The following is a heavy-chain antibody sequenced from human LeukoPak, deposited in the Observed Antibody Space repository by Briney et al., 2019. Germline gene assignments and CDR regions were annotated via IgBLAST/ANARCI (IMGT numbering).Heavy chain of an antibody. CDR1: GFTFSSYS. J-gene: IGHJ4*02. Sequence: GSLRLSCAASGFTFSSYSMNWVRQAPGKGLGWFTAISSSSSYIYYADSVKCRFTISRDNAKNSLYLQMNSLRAEDTAVYYCARDYGYYGSGSYEWGQGTVVTVSS. CDR2: ISSSSSYI. CDR3: ARDYGYYGSGSYE. D-gene: IGHD3-10*01. V-gene: IGHV3-21*01.